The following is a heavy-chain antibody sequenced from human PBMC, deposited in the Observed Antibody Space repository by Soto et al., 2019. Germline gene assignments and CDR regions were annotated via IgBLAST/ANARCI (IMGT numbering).Heavy chain of an antibody. V-gene: IGHV2-5*02. Sequence: QITLKESGPTLVKPTQTLTLTCTFSGFSPSTSGVGVGWFRQPPGKALEWLALIYWDDDKRYSPSLKRRLTNTKDTSKTQVDLTMTNMDPVDTATYYCAHMKLEEETNWFDPWGQGTLVTVSS. CDR3: AHMKLEEETNWFDP. D-gene: IGHD1-1*01. CDR1: GFSPSTSGVG. J-gene: IGHJ5*02. CDR2: IYWDDDK.